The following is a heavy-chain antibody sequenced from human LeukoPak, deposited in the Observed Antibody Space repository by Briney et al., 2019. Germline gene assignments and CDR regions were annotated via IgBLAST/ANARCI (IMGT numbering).Heavy chain of an antibody. V-gene: IGHV3-53*01. CDR3: ARASYYYDSSGPHRYFDL. CDR1: GFTVSSNY. J-gene: IGHJ2*01. D-gene: IGHD3-22*01. Sequence: GGSLRLSCAASGFTVSSNYMSWVRQAPGKGLEWVSVIYSGGSTYYADSVMGRFTISRDNSKNTLYLQMNSLRAEDTAVYYCARASYYYDSSGPHRYFDLWGRGTLVTVSS. CDR2: IYSGGST.